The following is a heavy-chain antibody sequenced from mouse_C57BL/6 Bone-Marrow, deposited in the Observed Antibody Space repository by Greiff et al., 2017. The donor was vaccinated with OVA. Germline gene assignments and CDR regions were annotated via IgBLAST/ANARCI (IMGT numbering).Heavy chain of an antibody. V-gene: IGHV1-15*01. D-gene: IGHD2-1*01. J-gene: IGHJ2*01. Sequence: QVQLKQSGAELVRPGASVTLSCKASGYTFTDYEMHWVKQTPVHGLEWIGAIDPETGGTAYNQKFKGKAILTADKSSSTAYMELRSLTSEDSAVYYCTRRGNYEGVYFDYWGQGTTLTVSS. CDR3: TRRGNYEGVYFDY. CDR1: GYTFTDYE. CDR2: IDPETGGT.